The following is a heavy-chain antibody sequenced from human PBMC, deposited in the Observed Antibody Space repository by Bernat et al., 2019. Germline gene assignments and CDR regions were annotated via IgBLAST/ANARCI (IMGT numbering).Heavy chain of an antibody. J-gene: IGHJ6*02. V-gene: IGHV3-7*04. CDR1: GFTSSSYW. CDR3: AREDRTWNRYYSYGMDV. Sequence: EVQLVESGGGLVQPGGSLRVSCAASGFTSSSYWMSWVRQAPGKGLEWVATIKQDGCEKYYVDSVKGRFTISRDNAKNSLYLQMNSLRAEDTAIYSCAREDRTWNRYYSYGMDVWGQGTTVTVSS. D-gene: IGHD1-1*01. CDR2: IKQDGCEK.